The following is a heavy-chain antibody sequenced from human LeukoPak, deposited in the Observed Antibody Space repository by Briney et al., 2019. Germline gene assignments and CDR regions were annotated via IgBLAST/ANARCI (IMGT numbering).Heavy chain of an antibody. Sequence: SETLSLTCTVSGGSISTYYWSWIRQPPGKRLEWIGYIYASGSTNYNPSLKSRVTISVDTSKNQFSLRLSSVADADTAVYFCARATWGFFWFDPWGQGSLSPSPQ. D-gene: IGHD7-27*01. J-gene: IGHJ5*02. V-gene: IGHV4-59*01. CDR3: ARATWGFFWFDP. CDR1: GGSISTYY. CDR2: IYASGST.